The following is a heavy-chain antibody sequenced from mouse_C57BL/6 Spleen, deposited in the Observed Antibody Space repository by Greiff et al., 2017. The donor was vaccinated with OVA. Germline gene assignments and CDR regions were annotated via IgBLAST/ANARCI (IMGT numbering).Heavy chain of an antibody. Sequence: EVQGVESGPGLVKPSQSLSLTCSVTGYSITSGYYWNWIRQFPGNKLEWMGYISYDGSNNYNPSLKNRISITRDTSKNQFFLKLNSVTTEDTATYYCARDRWLLYWGQGTLVTVSA. J-gene: IGHJ3*01. V-gene: IGHV3-6*01. CDR3: ARDRWLLY. CDR2: ISYDGSN. CDR1: GYSITSGYY. D-gene: IGHD2-3*01.